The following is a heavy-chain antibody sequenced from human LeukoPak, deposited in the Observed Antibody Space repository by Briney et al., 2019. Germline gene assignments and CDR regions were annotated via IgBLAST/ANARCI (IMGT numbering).Heavy chain of an antibody. J-gene: IGHJ4*02. CDR2: IWYDGSNK. Sequence: GGPLRLSCAASGFTFSSYGMHWVRQAPGKGLEWVAVIWYDGSNKYYADSVKGRFTISRDNSKNTLYLQMNSLRAEDTAVYYCAKGGYSDKYYFDYWGQGTLVTVSS. CDR1: GFTFSSYG. V-gene: IGHV3-33*06. D-gene: IGHD3-22*01. CDR3: AKGGYSDKYYFDY.